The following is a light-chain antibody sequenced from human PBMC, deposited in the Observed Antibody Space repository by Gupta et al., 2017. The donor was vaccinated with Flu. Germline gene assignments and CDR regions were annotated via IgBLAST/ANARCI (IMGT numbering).Light chain of an antibody. V-gene: IGLV3-1*01. Sequence: SSELTQPFAVSVSAGQTASITCSGDELGDKYVCWYQRKPGQSPVLVLYQDSQRPSGIPERFSGSNSGNTATLTISGTQAMDEAYYYCQAWVSNIVVFGGGTKLTVL. CDR1: ELGDKY. J-gene: IGLJ2*01. CDR2: QDS. CDR3: QAWVSNIVV.